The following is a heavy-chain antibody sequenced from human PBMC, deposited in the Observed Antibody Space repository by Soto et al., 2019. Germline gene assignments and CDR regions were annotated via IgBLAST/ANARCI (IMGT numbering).Heavy chain of an antibody. V-gene: IGHV1-46*03. J-gene: IGHJ4*02. D-gene: IGHD3-16*01. Sequence: QVQLVQSGAEVKKPGASVKVSCKASGYTFTSYYMHWVRQAPGQGLEWMGIINPSGGSTSYAQKVPGRGTMTRETSTSTVYMELSSLRSEDTAVYYCARDFGDYAGLDYWGQGTLVTVSS. CDR3: ARDFGDYAGLDY. CDR1: GYTFTSYY. CDR2: INPSGGST.